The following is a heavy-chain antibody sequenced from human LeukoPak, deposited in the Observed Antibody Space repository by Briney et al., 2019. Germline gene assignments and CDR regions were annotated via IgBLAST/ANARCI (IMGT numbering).Heavy chain of an antibody. CDR3: ARVATMVRVPLDALDI. V-gene: IGHV3-48*04. CDR2: ISRSGSTR. J-gene: IGHJ3*02. Sequence: GSLRLSCAASGFTFHFYSMTWVRQAPGKGLEWVSYISRSGSTRYYADSVKGRFTISRDNAKNSLYLQMNSLRAEDTAVYYCARVATMVRVPLDALDIWGQGTMVSVSS. CDR1: GFTFHFYS. D-gene: IGHD3-10*01.